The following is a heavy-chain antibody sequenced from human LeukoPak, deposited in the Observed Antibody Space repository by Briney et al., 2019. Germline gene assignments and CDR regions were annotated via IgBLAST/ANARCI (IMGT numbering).Heavy chain of an antibody. CDR1: GDSISRSTYY. CDR3: ARSSGTGAFSY. CDR2: VYYGRSP. J-gene: IGHJ4*02. V-gene: IGHV4-39*02. D-gene: IGHD6-25*01. Sequence: SETLSLTCTVSGDSISRSTYYWAWIRQPPGKGLEWIGSVYYGRSPYFNPSLESRATISVDTSKNHFSLKMSSVTAADTAVYYCARSSGTGAFSYWGQGTLVTVSS.